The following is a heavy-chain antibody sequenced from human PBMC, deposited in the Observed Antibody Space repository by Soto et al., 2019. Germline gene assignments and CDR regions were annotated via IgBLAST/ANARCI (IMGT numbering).Heavy chain of an antibody. Sequence: EVQLLESGGGLVQPGGSLRLSCAASGFIFNTYDMSWVRQAPGTGLEWVSSIATTGETTFYADTVRGRFTISRDNSKPPLFLQINPLRAVDTAIYYCVRHWGGWGRGTLVTVSS. V-gene: IGHV3-23*01. D-gene: IGHD3-16*01. J-gene: IGHJ4*01. CDR3: VRHWGG. CDR1: GFIFNTYD. CDR2: IATTGETT.